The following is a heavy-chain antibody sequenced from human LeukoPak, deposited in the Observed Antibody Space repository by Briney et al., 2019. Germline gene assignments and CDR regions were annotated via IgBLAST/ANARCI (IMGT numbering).Heavy chain of an antibody. CDR3: ARGVGYYGSGSYHFDY. D-gene: IGHD3-10*01. V-gene: IGHV3-48*02. CDR1: GFTFSSYA. J-gene: IGHJ4*02. Sequence: GGSLRLSCAASGFTFSSYAMNWVRQAPGKGLEWVSYISSSSSTRYYADSVKGRFTISRDNAKNSPDLQMSSLRDEDTAVYYCARGVGYYGSGSYHFDYWGQGTLVTVSS. CDR2: ISSSSSTR.